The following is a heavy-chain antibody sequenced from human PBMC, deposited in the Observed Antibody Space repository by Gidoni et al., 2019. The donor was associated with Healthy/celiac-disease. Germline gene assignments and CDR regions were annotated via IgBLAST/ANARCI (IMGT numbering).Heavy chain of an antibody. CDR3: AVSNSLWFGDLFGDAFDI. D-gene: IGHD3-10*01. J-gene: IGHJ3*02. CDR1: GFTVSSNY. V-gene: IGHV3-53*04. Sequence: EVQLVESGGGLVQPGGSLSLSCPASGFTVSSNYMSWVRQAPGKGLEWVSVIYSGGSTYYADSVKGRFTISRHNSKNTLYLQMNTLRAEDTAVYYCAVSNSLWFGDLFGDAFDIWGQGTMVTVSS. CDR2: IYSGGST.